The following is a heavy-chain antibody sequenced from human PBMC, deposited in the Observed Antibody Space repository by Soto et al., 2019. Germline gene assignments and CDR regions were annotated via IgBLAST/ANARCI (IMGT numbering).Heavy chain of an antibody. CDR2: IFHSGTT. CDR3: ARDYRIRGGRYYWFFDL. V-gene: IGHV4-34*12. CDR1: DGSVSDYF. D-gene: IGHD3-10*01. Sequence: PSETLSLTCGVYDGSVSDYFWSWIRQPPGKGLEWIGEIFHSGTTNYNPSLKSRVTISMDTSKNQFSLKLTSVTAADTAVYYCARDYRIRGGRYYWFFDLWGRGTLVTVSS. J-gene: IGHJ2*01.